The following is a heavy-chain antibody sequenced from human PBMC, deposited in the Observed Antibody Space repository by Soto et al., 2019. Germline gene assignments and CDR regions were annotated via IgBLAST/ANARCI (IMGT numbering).Heavy chain of an antibody. V-gene: IGHV4-59*07. CDR2: IYYSGST. CDR1: GGSISSYY. D-gene: IGHD4-17*01. Sequence: SGTLSLTCTVTGGSISSYYWGWIRQPPGKGLEWIGYIYYSGSTNYNPSLKSRVTISVDTSKNQFSLKLSSVTAADTAVYYCARRYGASFDYWGQGTLVTVSA. J-gene: IGHJ4*02. CDR3: ARRYGASFDY.